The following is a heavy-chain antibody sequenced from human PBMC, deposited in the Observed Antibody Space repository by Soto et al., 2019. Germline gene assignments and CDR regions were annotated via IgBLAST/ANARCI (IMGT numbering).Heavy chain of an antibody. CDR1: GGSISSGDYY. CDR3: ARGGAYYYDSSGYYFS. Sequence: QVQLQESGPGLVKPSQTLSLTCTVSGGSISSGDYYWSWIRQPPGKGLEWIGYIYYSGSTYYNPSLKSRVTISVDTSKNQFSLKLSSVTAADTAVYYCARGGAYYYDSSGYYFSWGQGTLVTVSS. CDR2: IYYSGST. D-gene: IGHD3-22*01. V-gene: IGHV4-30-4*01. J-gene: IGHJ4*02.